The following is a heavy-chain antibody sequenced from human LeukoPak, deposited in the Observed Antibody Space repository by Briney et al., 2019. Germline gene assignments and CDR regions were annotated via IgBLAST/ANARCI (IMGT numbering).Heavy chain of an antibody. CDR3: ARGSPLRYFDWLVPSKPFDY. CDR1: GYTFTSYG. CDR2: ISAYNGNT. D-gene: IGHD3-9*01. Sequence: ASVKVSCKASGYTFTSYGISWVRQAPGQGLEWMGWISAYNGNTNYAQKLQGRVTMTTDTSTSTAYMELRSLRSDDTAVYYCARGSPLRYFDWLVPSKPFDYWGQGTLVTVSS. J-gene: IGHJ4*02. V-gene: IGHV1-18*01.